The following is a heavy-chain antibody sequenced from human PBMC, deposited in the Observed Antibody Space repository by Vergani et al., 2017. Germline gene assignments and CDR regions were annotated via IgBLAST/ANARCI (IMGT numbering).Heavy chain of an antibody. V-gene: IGHV3-74*01. J-gene: IGHJ5*01. CDR3: VRARCSGPCFMSNCFDS. Sequence: EVQLVESGGGLIHPGGSLRLSCEGSGFSFSGYWMHWVRQSPEKGLVWVSRIKSDGSITNYADSVKGRFTISRDNAKNTLYLEMNSLRGDDTAIYYCVRARCSGPCFMSNCFDSWGQGTLVTVSS. D-gene: IGHD5-12*01. CDR1: GFSFSGYW. CDR2: IKSDGSIT.